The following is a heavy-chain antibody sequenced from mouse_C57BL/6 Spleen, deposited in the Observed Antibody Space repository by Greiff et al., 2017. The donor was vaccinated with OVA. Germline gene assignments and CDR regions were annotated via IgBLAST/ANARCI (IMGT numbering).Heavy chain of an antibody. D-gene: IGHD1-1*02. J-gene: IGHJ3*01. CDR1: GYTFTSYW. CDR2: IDPSDSGT. Sequence: VQLQQPGAELVRPGSSVKLSCKASGYTFTSYWMHWVKQRPIQGLEWIGNIDPSDSGTHYNQNFKDKATLTVDKSSSTAYMQLSSMTSEDSAVYYCAREEGAYGPFAYWGQGTLVTVSA. V-gene: IGHV1-52*01. CDR3: AREEGAYGPFAY.